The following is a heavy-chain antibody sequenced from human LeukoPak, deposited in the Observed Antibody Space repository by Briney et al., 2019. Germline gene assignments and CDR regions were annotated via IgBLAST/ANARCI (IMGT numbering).Heavy chain of an antibody. CDR1: GFTFSSYW. CDR2: INTDGTNT. V-gene: IGHV3-74*01. J-gene: IGHJ4*02. CDR3: ARGYSGTYRVDY. D-gene: IGHD1-26*01. Sequence: GGSLRLSCAASGFTFSSYWMHWVRQAPGKGLVWVSRINTDGTNTTYADSVKGRFTMSRDNAKSRLYLQMNSLRAEDTAVYYCARGYSGTYRVDYWGQGTLVTVSS.